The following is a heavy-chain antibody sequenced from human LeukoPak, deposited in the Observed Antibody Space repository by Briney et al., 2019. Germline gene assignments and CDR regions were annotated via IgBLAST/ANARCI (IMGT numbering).Heavy chain of an antibody. CDR3: ATGVATITSIDY. Sequence: ASGKVSCKAAGATVSSYAISWVRQAAGQRLEWMGGIIPIFGTANDAQKFQARVTITADKSTSTAYMELSSLRSEDTDVYYCATGVATITSIDYWGQGTLVTVSS. V-gene: IGHV1-69*06. CDR1: GATVSSYA. J-gene: IGHJ4*02. D-gene: IGHD5-12*01. CDR2: IIPIFGTA.